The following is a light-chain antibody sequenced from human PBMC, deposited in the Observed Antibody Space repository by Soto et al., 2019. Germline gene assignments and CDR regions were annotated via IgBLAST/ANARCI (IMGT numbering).Light chain of an antibody. J-gene: IGKJ1*01. Sequence: DIVMTQSPDSLAVSLGERATINCKSSQSVFYSSNNKNYLAWYQQKPGQPPKLLIYWASTRKSGVPDRCSGSGSGTDFTLTISSLQAEDVAVYYCQQDYRPWTFGQGTKVEIK. CDR1: QSVFYSSNNKNY. CDR3: QQDYRPWT. V-gene: IGKV4-1*01. CDR2: WAS.